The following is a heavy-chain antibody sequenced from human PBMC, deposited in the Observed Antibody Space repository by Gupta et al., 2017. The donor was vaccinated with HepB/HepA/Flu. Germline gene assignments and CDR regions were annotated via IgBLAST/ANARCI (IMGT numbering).Heavy chain of an antibody. V-gene: IGHV4-4*02. CDR3: ARVELLLRGGYYYGMDV. J-gene: IGHJ6*02. CDR2: IYHSGST. CDR1: GGSISSSNW. D-gene: IGHD2-15*01. Sequence: QVQLQEAGPGLVKPSGTLSLTCAVSGGSISSSNWWSWVRQPPGKGLEWIGEIYHSGSTNYNPSLKSRVTISVDKSKNQFSLKLSSVTAADTAVYYCARVELLLRGGYYYGMDVWGQGTTVTVSS.